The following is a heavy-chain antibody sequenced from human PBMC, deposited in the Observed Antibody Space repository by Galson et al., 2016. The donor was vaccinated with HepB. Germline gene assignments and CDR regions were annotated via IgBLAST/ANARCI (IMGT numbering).Heavy chain of an antibody. CDR2: ISYDGSKK. Sequence: SLRLSCAASGFPFSSYGIHWVRQAPDKGLEWVAIISYDGSKKYNAESVKGRFTISRDNSKNTVYLQMNSLGIEDTAVYYCARGGGLTASDIWGQGTMVVVSS. D-gene: IGHD3-16*01. CDR3: ARGGGLTASDI. V-gene: IGHV3-33*01. CDR1: GFPFSSYG. J-gene: IGHJ3*02.